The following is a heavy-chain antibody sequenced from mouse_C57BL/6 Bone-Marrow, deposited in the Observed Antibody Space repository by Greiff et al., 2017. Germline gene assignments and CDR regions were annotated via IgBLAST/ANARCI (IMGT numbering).Heavy chain of an antibody. V-gene: IGHV3-2*02. CDR2: LSYSGST. CDR1: GYSITSDYA. D-gene: IGHD2-10*02. CDR3: TRSYVNDGGFAY. J-gene: IGHJ3*01. Sequence: EVQLQESGPGLVKPSQSLSLTCTVTGYSITSDYAWNWIRQFPGNKLEWIRYLSYSGSTSYNPSLKSRISITRDTSKNQFFLQLNSVTTEDTAAYFGTRSYVNDGGFAYWGQGTLVSVTA.